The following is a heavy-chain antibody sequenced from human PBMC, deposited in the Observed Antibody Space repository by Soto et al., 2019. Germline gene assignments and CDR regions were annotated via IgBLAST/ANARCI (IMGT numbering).Heavy chain of an antibody. CDR1: GGSFSGYY. CDR2: INHSGST. Sequence: PSETLSLTCAVYGGSFSGYYWSWIRQPPGKGLEWIGEINHSGSTNYNPSLKSRVTISVDTSKSQFSLKLSSVTAADTAVYYCARWRSSSWYRNYYYGMDVWGQGTTVTVSS. CDR3: ARWRSSSWYRNYYYGMDV. J-gene: IGHJ6*02. V-gene: IGHV4-34*01. D-gene: IGHD6-13*01.